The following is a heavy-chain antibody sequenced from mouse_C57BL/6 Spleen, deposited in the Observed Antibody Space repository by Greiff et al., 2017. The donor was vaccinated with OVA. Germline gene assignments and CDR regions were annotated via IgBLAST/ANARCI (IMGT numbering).Heavy chain of an antibody. CDR1: GFTFSDYG. J-gene: IGHJ4*01. D-gene: IGHD1-1*01. CDR3: ARNYGSSYRYYYAMDY. V-gene: IGHV5-17*01. CDR2: ISSGSSTI. Sequence: EVKLMESGGGLVKPGGSLKLSCAASGFTFSDYGMHWVRQAPEKGLEWVAYISSGSSTIYYADTVKGRFTISRDNAKNTLFLQMTSLRSEDTAMYYCARNYGSSYRYYYAMDYWGQGTSVTVSS.